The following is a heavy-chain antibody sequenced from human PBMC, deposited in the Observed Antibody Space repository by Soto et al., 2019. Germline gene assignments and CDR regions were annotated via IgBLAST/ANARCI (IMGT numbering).Heavy chain of an antibody. J-gene: IGHJ3*02. CDR2: INHSGST. CDR1: GGSFSGYY. Sequence: QAQLQQWGAGLLKPSETLSLTCAVYGGSFSGYYWSWIRQPPGKGLEWIGEINHSGSTNYNPSLRSRVTISVDTSKNQFSLKLSSVTAADTAVYYCARVAYVPSDAFDIWGQGTMVTVSS. CDR3: ARVAYVPSDAFDI. D-gene: IGHD3-16*01. V-gene: IGHV4-34*01.